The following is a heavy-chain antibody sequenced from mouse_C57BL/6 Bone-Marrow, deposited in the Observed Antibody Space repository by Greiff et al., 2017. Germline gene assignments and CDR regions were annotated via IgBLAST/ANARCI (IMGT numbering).Heavy chain of an antibody. CDR3: ARDWDEGY. J-gene: IGHJ2*01. V-gene: IGHV1-81*01. CDR2: IYPRSGNT. D-gene: IGHD4-1*01. Sequence: QVQLQQSGAELARPGASVKLSCKASGYAFTSYGISWVKQRPGQGLEWIGEIYPRSGNTYYNEKFKGKATLTADKSSSTAYMELRSLTSEDSAVYFCARDWDEGYWGQGTTLTVSS. CDR1: GYAFTSYG.